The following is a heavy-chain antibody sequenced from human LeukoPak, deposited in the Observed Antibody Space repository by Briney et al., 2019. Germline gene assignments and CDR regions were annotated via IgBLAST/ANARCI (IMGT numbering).Heavy chain of an antibody. J-gene: IGHJ4*02. CDR1: GYTFTSYD. D-gene: IGHD3-10*01. CDR3: ARVTMVRGVHGYYFDY. CDR2: MNPNSGNT. Sequence: GASVKVSCKASGYTFTSYDINWVRQATGQGLEWMGWMNPNSGNTGYAQKFRGRVTMTRNTSISTAYMELSSLRSEDTAVYYCARVTMVRGVHGYYFDYWGQGTLVTVSS. V-gene: IGHV1-8*01.